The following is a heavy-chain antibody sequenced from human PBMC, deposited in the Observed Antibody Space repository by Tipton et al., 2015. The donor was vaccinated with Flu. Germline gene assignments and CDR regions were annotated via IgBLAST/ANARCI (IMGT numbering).Heavy chain of an antibody. V-gene: IGHV3-30*18. CDR2: ISYDGSNK. J-gene: IGHJ4*02. CDR3: AKDLFTVTGPLDY. D-gene: IGHD4-11*01. Sequence: SLRLSCAASGFTFSSYGMHWVRQAPGKGLEWVAVISYDGSNKYYADSVKGRFTISRDNSKNTLYLQMNSLRAEDTAVYYCAKDLFTVTGPLDYWGQGTLVTVSS. CDR1: GFTFSSYG.